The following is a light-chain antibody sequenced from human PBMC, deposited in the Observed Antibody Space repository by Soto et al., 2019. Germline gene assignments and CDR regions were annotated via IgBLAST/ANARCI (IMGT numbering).Light chain of an antibody. CDR1: TSNIGNNY. Sequence: QLVLTQPPSVSAAPGQQVTISCSGETSNIGNNYVSWYQQLPGTAPKLLIYDTNNRPSGIPDRFSGSKSGTSATLGITGPQTGDEAVYYCGAWDSSLSGVLFGGGTQLTVL. CDR3: GAWDSSLSGVL. CDR2: DTN. V-gene: IGLV1-51*01. J-gene: IGLJ2*01.